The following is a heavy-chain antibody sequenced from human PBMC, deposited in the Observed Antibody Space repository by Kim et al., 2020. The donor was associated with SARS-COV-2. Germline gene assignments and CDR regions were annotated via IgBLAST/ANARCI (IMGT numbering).Heavy chain of an antibody. CDR2: IYYSGST. CDR3: ARDRFGELSPYYYYGMDL. CDR1: RGSISSYY. V-gene: IGHV4-59*01. J-gene: IGHJ6*02. Sequence: ETLSLTCTVSRGSISSYYWSWIRQPPGKGLEWIGYIYYSGSTNYNPSLKSRVTISVDTSKNQFSLKLSSVTAADTAVYYCARDRFGELSPYYYYGMDLWGQGTTVTVSS. D-gene: IGHD3-10*01.